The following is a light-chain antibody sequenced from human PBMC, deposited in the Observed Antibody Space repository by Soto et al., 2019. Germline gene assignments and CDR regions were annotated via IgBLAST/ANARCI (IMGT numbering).Light chain of an antibody. CDR1: QSVGNS. CDR2: DAS. Sequence: EIVLTQSPATLSLSPGARAPLSCRASQSVGNSLAWYRQKPGQAPRLLIYDASNRAAGVPARFSGSASGTDFTLTISSLEPEDFAIYYCQLRSNWPSLTFGGGTKVDI. V-gene: IGKV3-11*01. CDR3: QLRSNWPSLT. J-gene: IGKJ4*01.